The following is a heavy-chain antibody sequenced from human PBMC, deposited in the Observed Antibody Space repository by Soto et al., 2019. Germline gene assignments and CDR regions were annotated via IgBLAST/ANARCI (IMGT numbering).Heavy chain of an antibody. CDR3: ARDQGGDDSSGSNWFDP. D-gene: IGHD3-22*01. CDR1: GYTFTSYY. V-gene: IGHV1-46*01. CDR2: INPSGGST. J-gene: IGHJ5*02. Sequence: QVQLVQSGAEVKKPGASVKVSCKASGYTFTSYYMHWVRQAPGQGLEWMGIINPSGGSTSYAQKFQGRVTMTRDTSTSTVYMELSSLRSEDTAVYYCARDQGGDDSSGSNWFDPWGQGTLVTVSS.